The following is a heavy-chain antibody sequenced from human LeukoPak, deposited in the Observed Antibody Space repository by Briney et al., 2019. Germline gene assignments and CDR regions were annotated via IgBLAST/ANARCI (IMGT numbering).Heavy chain of an antibody. Sequence: SVKVSCKASGYTFTRHGINWVRQAPGQGPEWMGWISIFNDNANYAENFQGRVIMTADTSTSTAYMELRSLRSDDTAVYYCARGGNLGGYFYQYMDVRGKGTTVTVSS. D-gene: IGHD1-14*01. CDR1: GYTFTRHG. CDR2: ISIFNDNA. V-gene: IGHV1-18*01. J-gene: IGHJ6*03. CDR3: ARGGNLGGYFYQYMDV.